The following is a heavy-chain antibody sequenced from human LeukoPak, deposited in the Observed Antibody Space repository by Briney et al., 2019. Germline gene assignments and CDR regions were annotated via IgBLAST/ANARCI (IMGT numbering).Heavy chain of an antibody. CDR2: IRSSGNTV. Sequence: GGSLRLSCAASGFTFSSYEMNWVRQAPGKGLEWVSHIRSSGNTVYYADSVKGRFTISRDNAKNSLYLQMNSLRAEDTAVYYCARGNWDTSDAFDIWGQGTMVTVSS. D-gene: IGHD1/OR15-1a*01. J-gene: IGHJ3*02. CDR1: GFTFSSYE. CDR3: ARGNWDTSDAFDI. V-gene: IGHV3-48*03.